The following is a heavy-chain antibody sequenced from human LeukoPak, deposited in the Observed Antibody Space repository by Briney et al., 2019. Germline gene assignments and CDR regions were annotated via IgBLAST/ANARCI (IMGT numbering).Heavy chain of an antibody. CDR2: IGQDGSEK. D-gene: IGHD2-15*01. Sequence: GGSLRLSCAASGFTFSSYWMNWVRQAPGKGLERVAIIGQDGSEKNYVDSVKGRFTISRDNAKKSLYLQMNSLRAEDTAVYYCARDLRWQYYWGQGTLVTVSS. V-gene: IGHV3-7*01. CDR3: ARDLRWQYY. J-gene: IGHJ4*02. CDR1: GFTFSSYW.